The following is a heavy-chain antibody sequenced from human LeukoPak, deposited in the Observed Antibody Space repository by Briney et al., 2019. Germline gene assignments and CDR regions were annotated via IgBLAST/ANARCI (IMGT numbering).Heavy chain of an antibody. Sequence: SETLSLTCTVSGGSISSSSYYWGWIRQPPGKGLEWIGSIYYSGSTYYNPSLKSRVTISLNTSKNYFSLKLNSVTAADTAVYYCARGSTTGTTSYFDPWGQGTLVTVSS. J-gene: IGHJ5*02. CDR1: GGSISSSSYY. V-gene: IGHV4-39*02. D-gene: IGHD1-1*01. CDR3: ARGSTTGTTSYFDP. CDR2: IYYSGST.